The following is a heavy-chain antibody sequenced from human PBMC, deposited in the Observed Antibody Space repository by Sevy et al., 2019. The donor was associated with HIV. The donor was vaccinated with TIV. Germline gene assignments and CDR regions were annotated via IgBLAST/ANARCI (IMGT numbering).Heavy chain of an antibody. J-gene: IGHJ5*02. Sequence: GGSLRLSCAASGFTFSSYGMHWVRQAPGKGLEWVAVIWYDGSNKYYADSVKGRFTISRDNSKNTLYLQMNSLRAEDTAVYYWAREGAGDILTGYYRPNWFDPWGQGTLVTVSS. V-gene: IGHV3-33*01. CDR3: AREGAGDILTGYYRPNWFDP. CDR2: IWYDGSNK. CDR1: GFTFSSYG. D-gene: IGHD3-9*01.